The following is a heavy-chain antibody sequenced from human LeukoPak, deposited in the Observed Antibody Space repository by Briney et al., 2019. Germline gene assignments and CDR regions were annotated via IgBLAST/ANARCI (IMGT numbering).Heavy chain of an antibody. CDR2: IKQDGSEK. D-gene: IGHD3-9*01. V-gene: IGHV3-7*01. CDR3: LRYFDWLLDY. J-gene: IGHJ4*02. Sequence: GGSLRLSCAASGFIFSSYWMSWVRQAPGKGREWVANIKQDGSEKYYVDSVKGRFTIPRDNAKHSLYLQMNSLRAEDTAVYYCLRYFDWLLDYWGQGTLVTVSS. CDR1: GFIFSSYW.